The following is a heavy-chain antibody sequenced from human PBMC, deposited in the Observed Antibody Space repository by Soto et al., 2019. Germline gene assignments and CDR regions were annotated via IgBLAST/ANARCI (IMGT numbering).Heavy chain of an antibody. D-gene: IGHD3-10*01. CDR1: GGIFSTYA. J-gene: IGHJ4*02. Sequence: QVQLVQSGAEVKKPGSSVKVSCKASGGIFSTYAISWLRQAPGPGLEWMGGSIPIFGTPNYAQKIQGRDTITADESKSTAYMELSRLRSEDTAVYYCARDRDDYGSGNYYNRIDFWGQGTLVTVSS. V-gene: IGHV1-69*01. CDR2: SIPIFGTP. CDR3: ARDRDDYGSGNYYNRIDF.